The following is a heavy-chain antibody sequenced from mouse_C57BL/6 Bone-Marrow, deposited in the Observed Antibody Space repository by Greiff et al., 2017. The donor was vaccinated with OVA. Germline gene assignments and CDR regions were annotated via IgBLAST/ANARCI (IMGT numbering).Heavy chain of an antibody. CDR2: INPYNGGT. V-gene: IGHV1-19*01. CDR1: GYTFTDYY. Sequence: VQLKESGPVLVKPGASVKMSCKASGYTFTDYYMNWVKQSHGKSLEWIGVINPYNGGTSYNQKFKGKATLTVDKSSSTAYMELNSLTSEDSAVYYCARAGSITTVVATEGFDYWGQGTTLTVSS. D-gene: IGHD1-1*01. CDR3: ARAGSITTVVATEGFDY. J-gene: IGHJ2*01.